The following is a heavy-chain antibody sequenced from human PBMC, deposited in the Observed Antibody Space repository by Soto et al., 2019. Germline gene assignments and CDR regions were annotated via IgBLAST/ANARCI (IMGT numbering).Heavy chain of an antibody. CDR1: GFTFSSYS. CDR2: ISSSSSTI. Sequence: PGGSLRLSCAASGFTFSSYSMNWVRQAPGKGLEWVSYISSSSSTIYYADSVKGRFTISRDNAKNSLYLQMNSLRAEDTAVYYCASGIAAAGLLSAFDIWGQGTMVTVS. J-gene: IGHJ3*02. CDR3: ASGIAAAGLLSAFDI. D-gene: IGHD6-13*01. V-gene: IGHV3-48*01.